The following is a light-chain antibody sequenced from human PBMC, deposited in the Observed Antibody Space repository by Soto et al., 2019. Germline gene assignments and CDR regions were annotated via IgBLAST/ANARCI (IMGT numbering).Light chain of an antibody. J-gene: IGKJ1*01. Sequence: EIVLTQSPGTLSLSPGERATLSCRASQSVSSTFLAWYQQKPGQAPSLLFYDASTRDIGVPDRFIGSGSATDFTLTISGLEPEDFAVYFCHQYGTSPQTFGQGTKVDIK. CDR1: QSVSSTF. CDR3: HQYGTSPQT. V-gene: IGKV3-20*01. CDR2: DAS.